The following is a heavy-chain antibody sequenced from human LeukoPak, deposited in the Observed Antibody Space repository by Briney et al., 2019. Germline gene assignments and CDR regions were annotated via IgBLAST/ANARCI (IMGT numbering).Heavy chain of an antibody. V-gene: IGHV3-23*01. CDR2: ILGGGGT. J-gene: IGHJ3*01. Sequence: GGSLRLSCAASGLIFHNYALVWIRRVPGKGREWVSAILGGGGTFYADAVKGRFTISRDNSKNTLYLQMNSLRAEDTATYYCGQDPNGNYIGAFDFWGRGTMVTVSS. CDR3: GQDPNGNYIGAFDF. CDR1: GLIFHNYA. D-gene: IGHD4-17*01.